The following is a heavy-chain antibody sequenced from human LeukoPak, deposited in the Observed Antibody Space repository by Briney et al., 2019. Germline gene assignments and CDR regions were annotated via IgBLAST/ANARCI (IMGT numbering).Heavy chain of an antibody. Sequence: SETLSLTCSVSNGSISTTYWSWIRQPPGKGLEWIGNIHYSGNTNYNSSLKSRVTISVDTSKNQFSLKLSSVTAADTAVYYCARQVTFGYAYAYYFDYWGQGSLVTVSS. CDR1: NGSISTTY. J-gene: IGHJ4*02. CDR2: IHYSGNT. CDR3: ARQVTFGYAYAYYFDY. V-gene: IGHV4-59*08. D-gene: IGHD5-18*01.